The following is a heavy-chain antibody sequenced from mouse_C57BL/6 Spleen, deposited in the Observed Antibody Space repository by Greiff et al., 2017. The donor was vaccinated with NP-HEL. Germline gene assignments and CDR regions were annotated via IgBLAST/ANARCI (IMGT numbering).Heavy chain of an antibody. CDR2: IYPGNSDT. V-gene: IGHV1-5*01. D-gene: IGHD2-3*01. Sequence: VQLQQSGTVLARPGASVKMSCKTSGYTFTSYWMHWVKQRPGQGLEWIGAIYPGNSDTSYNQKFKGKAKLTAVTSASTAYMELSSLTNEDSAVYYCTNDGYYVAWFAYWGQGTLVTVSA. CDR1: GYTFTSYW. CDR3: TNDGYYVAWFAY. J-gene: IGHJ3*01.